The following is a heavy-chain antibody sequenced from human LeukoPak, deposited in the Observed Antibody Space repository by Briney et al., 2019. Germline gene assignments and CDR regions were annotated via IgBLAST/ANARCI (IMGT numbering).Heavy chain of an antibody. CDR1: GGSFSGYY. V-gene: IGHV4-34*01. Sequence: SETLSLTCAVYGGSFSGYYWSWIRQPPGKGLEWIGEINHSGSTNYNPSLKSRVTISVDTSKNQFSLKLSSVTAADTAVYYCARGIVVVPAAPDYWGQGTLVTVSS. D-gene: IGHD2-2*01. CDR3: ARGIVVVPAAPDY. J-gene: IGHJ4*02. CDR2: INHSGST.